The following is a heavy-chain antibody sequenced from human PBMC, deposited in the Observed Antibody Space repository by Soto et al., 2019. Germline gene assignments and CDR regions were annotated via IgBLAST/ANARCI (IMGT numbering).Heavy chain of an antibody. V-gene: IGHV4-31*03. CDR2: IYYSGST. CDR1: GGSISSGGYY. J-gene: IGHJ4*02. CDR3: ARVKQGYCTNGVCHSDY. Sequence: SETLSLTCTVSGGSISSGGYYWSWIRQHPGKGLEWIGYIYYSGSTYYNPSLKSRVTISVDTSKNQFSLKLSSVTAADTAVYYCARVKQGYCTNGVCHSDYWGQGTLVTVSS. D-gene: IGHD2-8*01.